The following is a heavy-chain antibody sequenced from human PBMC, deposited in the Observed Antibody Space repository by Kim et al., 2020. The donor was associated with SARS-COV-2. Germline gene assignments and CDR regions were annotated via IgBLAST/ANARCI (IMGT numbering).Heavy chain of an antibody. CDR1: GFTFRSYG. CDR3: AKGRYGDYSFDY. CDR2: IWYDGNNE. V-gene: IGHV3-33*06. Sequence: GRSLRLSCAASGFTFRSYGLHWVRQAPGMGLEWVAVIWYDGNNEYYADSVKGRFTVSRDISKNTLYLQMNSLRADDTAVYYCAKGRYGDYSFDYWGQGTL. D-gene: IGHD4-17*01. J-gene: IGHJ4*02.